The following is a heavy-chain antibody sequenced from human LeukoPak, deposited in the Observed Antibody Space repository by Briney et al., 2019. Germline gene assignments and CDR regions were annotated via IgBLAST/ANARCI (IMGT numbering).Heavy chain of an antibody. CDR2: IHYSGST. J-gene: IGHJ1*01. CDR1: GGSINIYY. CDR3: ARDRPCGGDCYDAEYFQH. Sequence: NSSETLSLTCTVSGGSINIYYWSWLRQPPGRGLEWIGYIHYSGSTKYNPSLKSRVTMSVDTSKNQFSLRLSSVTAADTAVYYCARDRPCGGDCYDAEYFQHWGQGTLVTVSS. D-gene: IGHD2-21*02. V-gene: IGHV4-59*01.